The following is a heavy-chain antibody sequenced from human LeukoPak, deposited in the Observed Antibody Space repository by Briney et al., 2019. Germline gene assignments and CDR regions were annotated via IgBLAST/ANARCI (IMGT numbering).Heavy chain of an antibody. J-gene: IGHJ6*03. Sequence: PSETLSLTCTVSGDSISNYYWSWIRQPAGKGLEWIGRIYTSGRTNYNPSLKSRVTMSVDTSKNQFSLKLTSVTAADTAVYYCARESYYYGSGTYYRVYYYYMDVWGKGTTVTISS. D-gene: IGHD3-10*01. V-gene: IGHV4-4*07. CDR3: ARESYYYGSGTYYRVYYYYMDV. CDR2: IYTSGRT. CDR1: GDSISNYY.